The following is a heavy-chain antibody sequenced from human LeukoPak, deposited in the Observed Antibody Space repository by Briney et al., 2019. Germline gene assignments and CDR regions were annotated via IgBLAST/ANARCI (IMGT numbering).Heavy chain of an antibody. D-gene: IGHD3-22*01. CDR2: IYPGDSDT. CDR3: ATTYYYDSSGYLRDAFDI. Sequence: GESLQISCKGSGYIFTSYWIGWVRPLPGKGLEWMGIIYPGDSDTRYSPSFQGQVTISADKSISTAYLQWSSLKASDTAMYYCATTYYYDSSGYLRDAFDIWGQGTMVTVSS. CDR1: GYIFTSYW. J-gene: IGHJ3*02. V-gene: IGHV5-51*01.